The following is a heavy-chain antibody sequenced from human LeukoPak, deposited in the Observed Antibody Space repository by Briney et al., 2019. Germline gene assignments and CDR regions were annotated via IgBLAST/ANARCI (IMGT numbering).Heavy chain of an antibody. J-gene: IGHJ5*02. CDR2: ISNNGGYT. V-gene: IGHV3-23*01. CDR3: ARDGDFWSGYSLQFDP. CDR1: GFTFSSSA. Sequence: GGSLRLSCAASGFTFSSSAMSWVRQAPGKGLEWVSAISNNGGYTYYADSVQGRFTISRDNAKNSLYLQMNSLRAEDTAVYYCARDGDFWSGYSLQFDPWGQGTLVTVSS. D-gene: IGHD3-3*01.